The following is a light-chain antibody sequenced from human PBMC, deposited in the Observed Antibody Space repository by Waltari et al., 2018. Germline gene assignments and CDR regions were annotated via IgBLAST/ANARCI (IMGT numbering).Light chain of an antibody. J-gene: IGKJ1*01. CDR3: QQYDSYPVT. V-gene: IGKV1-5*03. Sequence: DIQMTQSPSTLSASVGDSVTITCRAGQSVSEWLAWYQQKPGRAPDLLIYKASTLERGVSSRFRGSRSGTEFTLTINSLQPDDFATYYCQQYDSYPVTFGQGTKVEIK. CDR1: QSVSEW. CDR2: KAS.